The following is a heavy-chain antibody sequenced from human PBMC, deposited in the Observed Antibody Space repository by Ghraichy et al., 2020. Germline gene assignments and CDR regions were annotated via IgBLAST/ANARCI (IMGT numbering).Heavy chain of an antibody. CDR3: ARYRYRTGPNSSGWYGNWFDP. CDR1: GGSVISDDYY. CDR2: IHYSGGT. V-gene: IGHV4-61*08. Sequence: SQTLSLTCTVSGGSVISDDYYWSWIRQPPGKGLDWIGWIHYSGGTNYKPSLKSRVTISVDTSRNQFSLKLTSMTAADTAVYYCARYRYRTGPNSSGWYGNWFDPWGQGILVTVSS. J-gene: IGHJ5*02. D-gene: IGHD6-13*01.